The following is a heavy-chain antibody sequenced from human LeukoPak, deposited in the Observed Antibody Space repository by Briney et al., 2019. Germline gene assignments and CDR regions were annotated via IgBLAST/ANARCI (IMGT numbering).Heavy chain of an antibody. V-gene: IGHV3-7*01. CDR2: IKQDGSEK. J-gene: IGHJ6*03. CDR1: GFTFSNYW. D-gene: IGHD3-3*01. Sequence: GGSLRLSCAASGFTFSNYWMTWVRQAPGKGLEWVADIKQDGSEKLYVKSVRGRFTISRDSAKMSLFLQMNSLRAEDTAVYYCARDNGVVHGVYYMDVWGKGTTVPVS. CDR3: ARDNGVVHGVYYMDV.